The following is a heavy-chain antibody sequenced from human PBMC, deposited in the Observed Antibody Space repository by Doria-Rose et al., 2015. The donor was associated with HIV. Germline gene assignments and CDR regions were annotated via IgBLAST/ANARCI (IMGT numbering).Heavy chain of an antibody. J-gene: IGHJ4*02. V-gene: IGHV2-26*01. CDR2: IFSDDER. D-gene: IGHD6-13*01. Sequence: QESGPVLVKPIETLTLTCTVSGVSLSSPGMGVSWIRQPPGKALEWLANIFSDDERSYKTSLMSRLTISRGTSKSQVVLTMTDMDPVDTATYYCARIKSSRWYHKYYFDFWGQGTLVIVSA. CDR3: ARIKSSRWYHKYYFDF. CDR1: GVSLSSPGMG.